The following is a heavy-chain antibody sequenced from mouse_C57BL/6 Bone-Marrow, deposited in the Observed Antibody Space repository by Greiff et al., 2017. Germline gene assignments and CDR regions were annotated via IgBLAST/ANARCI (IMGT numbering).Heavy chain of an antibody. J-gene: IGHJ2*01. V-gene: IGHV14-3*01. Sequence: VQLQQSVAELVRPGASVKLSCTASGFNIKTTYMHWVKQRPDQGLEWIGRIDPANGNTKYAPKFLGKATITADTSSNTAYLQLSSVTSEDTAIYYCASLGYDGYPFDYWGQGTTLTVSS. CDR1: GFNIKTTY. CDR3: ASLGYDGYPFDY. D-gene: IGHD2-3*01. CDR2: IDPANGNT.